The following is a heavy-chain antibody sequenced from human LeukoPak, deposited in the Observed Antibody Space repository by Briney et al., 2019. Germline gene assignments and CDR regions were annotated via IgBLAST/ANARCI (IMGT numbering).Heavy chain of an antibody. Sequence: SETLSLTCAVYGGSFSGYYWSWIRQPPGKGLEWIGEINHSGGTNYNPSLKSRVTISVDTSKNQFSLKLSSVTAADTAVYYCARGRWGYGGNSGYFQHWGQGTLVTVSS. V-gene: IGHV4-34*01. J-gene: IGHJ1*01. CDR3: ARGRWGYGGNSGYFQH. CDR1: GGSFSGYY. D-gene: IGHD4-23*01. CDR2: INHSGGT.